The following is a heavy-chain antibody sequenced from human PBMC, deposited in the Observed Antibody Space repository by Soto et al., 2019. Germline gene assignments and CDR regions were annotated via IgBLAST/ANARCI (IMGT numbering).Heavy chain of an antibody. Sequence: GGSLRISCAVSGFTLSKYLVRLGRQAPGKGLEWVANINEDGSDKYYVDSVKGRFTISRDNAKNSLYLQMNSLRGEDTAVYFCARAPAPGTVDYWGQGTLVTVSS. J-gene: IGHJ4*02. CDR3: ARAPAPGTVDY. CDR1: GFTLSKYL. CDR2: INEDGSDK. D-gene: IGHD6-13*01. V-gene: IGHV3-7*04.